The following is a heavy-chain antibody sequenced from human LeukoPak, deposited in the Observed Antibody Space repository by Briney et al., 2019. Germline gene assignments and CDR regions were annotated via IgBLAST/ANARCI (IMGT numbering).Heavy chain of an antibody. Sequence: SETLSLICTVSGGSISSYYWSWIRQPPGKGLEWIGYIYYSGSTNYNPSLKSRVTISVDTSKNQFSLKLSSVTAADTAVYYCAGMLRRDGYNYGVYYFDYWGQGTLVTVSS. D-gene: IGHD5-24*01. CDR1: GGSISSYY. CDR2: IYYSGST. V-gene: IGHV4-59*01. CDR3: AGMLRRDGYNYGVYYFDY. J-gene: IGHJ4*02.